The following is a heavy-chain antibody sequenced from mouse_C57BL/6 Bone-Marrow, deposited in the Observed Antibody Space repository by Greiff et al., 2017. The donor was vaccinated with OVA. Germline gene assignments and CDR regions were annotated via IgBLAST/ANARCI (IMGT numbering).Heavy chain of an antibody. CDR3: AIDGYYVDY. CDR1: GFNIKDYY. D-gene: IGHD2-3*01. J-gene: IGHJ2*01. V-gene: IGHV14-2*01. Sequence: VQLKESGAELVKPGASVKLSCTASGFNIKDYYMHWVKQRTEQGLEWIGRIDPDDGETKYAPKLQGKATITEDTSSNTAYLQRSSLTSEDTAVYYCAIDGYYVDYWGQGTTLTVSS. CDR2: IDPDDGET.